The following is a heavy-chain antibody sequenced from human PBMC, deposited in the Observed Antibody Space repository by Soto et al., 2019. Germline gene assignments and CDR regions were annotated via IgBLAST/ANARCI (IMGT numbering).Heavy chain of an antibody. CDR1: VYSINSAYY. D-gene: IGHD4-17*01. CDR3: ASSMMTTSPHDY. J-gene: IGHJ4*02. CDR2: ISHRGST. Sequence: PSETLSLTCAVSVYSINSAYYWAWIRQPPGKGLEWIGSISHRGSTYYSPSLKSRVTISGDTSKNQFSLQLSSVTAADTAVYYCASSMMTTSPHDYWGQGTLVTVSS. V-gene: IGHV4-38-2*01.